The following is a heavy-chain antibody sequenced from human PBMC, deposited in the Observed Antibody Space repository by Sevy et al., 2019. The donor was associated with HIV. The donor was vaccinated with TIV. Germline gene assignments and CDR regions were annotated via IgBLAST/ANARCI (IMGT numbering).Heavy chain of an antibody. V-gene: IGHV1-69*13. CDR3: ARLTRLGYCSSTSCALDYYYGMDV. CDR1: GGTFSSYA. CDR2: IIPIFGTA. J-gene: IGHJ6*02. D-gene: IGHD2-2*01. Sequence: ASVKVSCKASGGTFSSYAISWVRQAPGQGLEWMGGIIPIFGTANYAQKFQGRVTITADESTSKAYMVLSSLRPEDTAVYYCARLTRLGYCSSTSCALDYYYGMDVWGQGTTVTVSS.